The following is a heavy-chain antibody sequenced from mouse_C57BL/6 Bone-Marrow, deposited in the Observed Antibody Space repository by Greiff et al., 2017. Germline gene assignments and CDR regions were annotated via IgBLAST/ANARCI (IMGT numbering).Heavy chain of an antibody. CDR3: AREGDGYYFDY. D-gene: IGHD2-3*01. CDR2: IHPNSGST. V-gene: IGHV1-64*01. CDR1: GYTFTSYW. Sequence: VQLQQPGAELVKPGASVKLSCKASGYTFTSYWMHWVKQRPGQGLEWIGMIHPNSGSTNYNEKFKSKATLTVDKSSSTADMQLSSLTSEDSAVYYCAREGDGYYFDYWGQGTTLTVSS. J-gene: IGHJ2*01.